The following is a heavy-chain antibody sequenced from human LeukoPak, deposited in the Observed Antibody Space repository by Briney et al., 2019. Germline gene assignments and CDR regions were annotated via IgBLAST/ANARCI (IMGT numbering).Heavy chain of an antibody. D-gene: IGHD3-16*01. CDR3: ARGRGPLRVEFGD. J-gene: IGHJ4*02. V-gene: IGHV4-4*09. CDR1: GGSLSSHY. CDR2: IFSGGST. Sequence: SETLSLTCNVSGGSLSSHYCSWIRQAPGKGLEWIGFIFSGGSTNYNPSLKSRVSISMDTSQNQFSLKLTPVTAADTAVYYCARGRGPLRVEFGDWGQGALVTVSS.